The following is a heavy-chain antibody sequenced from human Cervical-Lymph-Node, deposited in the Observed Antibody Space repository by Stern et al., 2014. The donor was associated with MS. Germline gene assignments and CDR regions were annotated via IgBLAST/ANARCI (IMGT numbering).Heavy chain of an antibody. CDR2: INPKSGGT. J-gene: IGHJ5*02. CDR1: GYSFSDFY. V-gene: IGHV1-2*06. D-gene: IGHD2/OR15-2a*01. CDR3: TRGDLVIVSVVLGRFDP. Sequence: VQLVESGAEVKKPGASLKVSCKASGYSFSDFYIHWVRQAPGQGLEWMGRINPKSGGTKYAQKFRGRVTMTSDTSSSTAHMELSRLTSDDTAIYYCTRGDLVIVSVVLGRFDPWGQGTLATVAS.